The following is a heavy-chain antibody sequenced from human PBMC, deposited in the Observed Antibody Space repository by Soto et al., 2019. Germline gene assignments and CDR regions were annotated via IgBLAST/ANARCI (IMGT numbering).Heavy chain of an antibody. J-gene: IGHJ1*01. CDR2: IIPILGIA. V-gene: IGHV1-69*02. CDR1: GGSFSSYT. CDR3: ASPDPYSSSWYAEYFQH. D-gene: IGHD6-13*01. Sequence: QVQLVQSGAEVKKPGSSVKVSCKASGGSFSSYTISWVRQAPGQGLEWMGRIIPILGIANYAQKFQGRVTITADKSTSTAYMERSSRRSEDTAVYYCASPDPYSSSWYAEYFQHWCQGTLVTVSS.